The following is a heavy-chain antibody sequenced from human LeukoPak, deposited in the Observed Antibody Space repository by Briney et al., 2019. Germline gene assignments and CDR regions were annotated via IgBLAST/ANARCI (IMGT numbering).Heavy chain of an antibody. CDR2: INHSGST. J-gene: IGHJ4*02. V-gene: IGHV4-34*01. CDR1: GGSFSGYY. Sequence: PSETLSLTCAVYGGSFSGYYWSWIRQPPGKGLEWIGEINHSGSTNYNPSLTSRVTISVDTSKNQFSLKLSSVAAADTAVYYCARLPGYCSGGSCYKVGFDYWGQGTLVTVSS. CDR3: ARLPGYCSGGSCYKVGFDY. D-gene: IGHD2-15*01.